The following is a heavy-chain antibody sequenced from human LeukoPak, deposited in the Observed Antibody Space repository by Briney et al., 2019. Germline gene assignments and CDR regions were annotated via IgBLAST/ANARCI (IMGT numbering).Heavy chain of an antibody. J-gene: IGHJ4*02. CDR1: GGSFSSSSYY. V-gene: IGHV4-39*01. CDR3: AKRSHLYYDNSVDY. Sequence: PSETLSLTCTVSGGSFSSSSYYWGWIRQPPGKGLEWIGSIYYSGSTYYNPSLKSRVTISVDTSKNQFSLKLSSVTAATTVVYYCAKRSHLYYDNSVDYWGQRTLVTVSS. D-gene: IGHD3-22*01. CDR2: IYYSGST.